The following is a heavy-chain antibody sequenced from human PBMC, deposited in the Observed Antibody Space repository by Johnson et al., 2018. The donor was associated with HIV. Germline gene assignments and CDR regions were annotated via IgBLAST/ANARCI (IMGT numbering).Heavy chain of an antibody. Sequence: VQLLESGGGLVQPGGSLRLSCSASGFTFSSYWMHWVRQAPGQGLVWVSRIICDGSSTCYADSVKGRFTISRDNAKNSLYLQMDSLRAEDTALYFYAKGDYYDGSGYYFAAVSAFDIWGQGTMVTVSS. J-gene: IGHJ3*02. D-gene: IGHD3-22*01. V-gene: IGHV3-74*02. CDR1: GFTFSSYW. CDR2: IICDGSST. CDR3: AKGDYYDGSGYYFAAVSAFDI.